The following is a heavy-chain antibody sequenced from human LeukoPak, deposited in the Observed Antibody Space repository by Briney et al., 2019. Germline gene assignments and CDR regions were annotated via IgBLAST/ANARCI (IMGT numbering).Heavy chain of an antibody. Sequence: PGGSLRLSCSVSGFMFSSYEMNWVRQAPGEGLEWVSYISISDSTIYYADSVKGRFTISRDNAKNSLYLQMNNLRAEDTALYYCARGPYLGSMFQDYWGQGTLVTVSS. CDR2: ISISDSTI. CDR1: GFMFSSYE. V-gene: IGHV3-48*03. CDR3: ARGPYLGSMFQDY. D-gene: IGHD3-10*01. J-gene: IGHJ4*02.